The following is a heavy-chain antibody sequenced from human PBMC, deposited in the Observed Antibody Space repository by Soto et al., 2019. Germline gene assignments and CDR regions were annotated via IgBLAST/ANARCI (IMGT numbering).Heavy chain of an antibody. V-gene: IGHV1-46*02. CDR1: GYTLNRYY. D-gene: IGHD1-1*01. Sequence: QVQLVQSGAEVKKPGASVKVSCKASGYTLNRYYMHWVRQAPGQGPEWMGTINPSAGSTSYAQKSQGRVTVTRDTSTSTVYMELSRLRFEDTVVYYCARGWVPGDYWGQGSLVTVSS. CDR2: INPSAGST. CDR3: ARGWVPGDY. J-gene: IGHJ4*02.